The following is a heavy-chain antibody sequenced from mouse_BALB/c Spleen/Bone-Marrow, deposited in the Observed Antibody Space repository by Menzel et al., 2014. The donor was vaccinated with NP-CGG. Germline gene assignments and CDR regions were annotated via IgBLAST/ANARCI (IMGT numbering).Heavy chain of an antibody. V-gene: IGHV1-82*01. CDR1: GYEFSDSW. CDR3: ARSLSVVTPMDY. J-gene: IGHJ4*01. Sequence: QVQLQQSGPELVRPGASVKISCKASGYEFSDSWMNWVKQRPGQGLEWIGRIYPGDGASIYNGKFNGKATLTSDKFSSTAYMQLSSLTSVDSAVYFCARSLSVVTPMDYGGQGTSVTVAS. D-gene: IGHD1-1*01. CDR2: IYPGDGAS.